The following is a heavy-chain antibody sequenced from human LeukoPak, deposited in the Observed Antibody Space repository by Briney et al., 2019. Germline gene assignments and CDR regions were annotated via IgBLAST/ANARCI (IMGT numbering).Heavy chain of an antibody. CDR2: INTQGTYT. J-gene: IGHJ4*02. Sequence: PGGSLRLSCAVSGITFSSYWMHWVRQDPGRGLLWVSRINTQGTYTNYADSVKGRFTISRDNGKNTLYLQMSSLRADDTAVYYCVIDLGDYNDFWGQGTLVSVSS. V-gene: IGHV3-74*01. D-gene: IGHD2-15*01. CDR1: GITFSSYW. CDR3: VIDLGDYNDF.